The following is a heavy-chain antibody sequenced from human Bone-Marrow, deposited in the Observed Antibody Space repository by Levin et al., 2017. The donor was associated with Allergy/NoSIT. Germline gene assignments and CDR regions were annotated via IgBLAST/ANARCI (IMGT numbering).Heavy chain of an antibody. CDR1: GFNFASYG. CDR3: AKDEGPFSSSFAFDC. CDR2: ISGTGRHI. J-gene: IGHJ4*02. V-gene: IGHV3-21*01. D-gene: IGHD2-2*01. Sequence: ASVKVSCAASGFNFASYGMNWVRQAPGEGLEWVSSISGTGRHIYLADSLKGRFTISRDNAKNSLSLQMNNLRVEDTAVFYCAKDEGPFSSSFAFDCWGQGALVTVSS.